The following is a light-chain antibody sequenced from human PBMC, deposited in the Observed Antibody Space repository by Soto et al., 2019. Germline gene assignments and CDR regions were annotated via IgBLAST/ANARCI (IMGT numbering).Light chain of an antibody. V-gene: IGKV3-20*01. CDR2: GAS. J-gene: IGKJ1*01. CDR3: QQFGGSSRT. Sequence: EIVLTQSPDTLSLSPGERATLSFSASQGISNTYLAWYQQKPGQAPRLLIYGASFRATGIPDRFTGSGSGTDFTLTITRLEPEDFAVYYCQQFGGSSRTFGQGTKVDIK. CDR1: QGISNTY.